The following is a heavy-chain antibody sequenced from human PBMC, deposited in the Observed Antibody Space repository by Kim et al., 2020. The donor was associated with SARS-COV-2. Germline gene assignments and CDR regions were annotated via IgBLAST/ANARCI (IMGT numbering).Heavy chain of an antibody. CDR1: GDSVSSNSAA. J-gene: IGHJ5*02. D-gene: IGHD1-1*01. CDR3: ARDSVHNGAGWFDP. CDR2: TYYRSKWYN. V-gene: IGHV6-1*01. Sequence: SETLSLTCAISGDSVSSNSAAWNWIRQSPSRGLEWLGRTYYRSKWYNDYAVSVKSRITINPDTSKNQFSLQLNSVTPEDTAVYYCARDSVHNGAGWFDPWGQGTLVTVSS.